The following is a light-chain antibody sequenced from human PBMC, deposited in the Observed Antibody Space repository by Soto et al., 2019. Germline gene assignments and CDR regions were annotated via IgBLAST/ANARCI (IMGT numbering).Light chain of an antibody. J-gene: IGLJ2*01. Sequence: QSALTQPASVSGSPGQSITISCTGTRSDIGAYNFVSWYQQHPGEVPKLILYDVNVRPSGVSNRFSGSKSGNTASLTISGLHDEDEADYYCTSWTTSTTMIFGGGTKLTVL. CDR3: TSWTTSTTMI. CDR2: DVN. V-gene: IGLV2-14*03. CDR1: RSDIGAYNF.